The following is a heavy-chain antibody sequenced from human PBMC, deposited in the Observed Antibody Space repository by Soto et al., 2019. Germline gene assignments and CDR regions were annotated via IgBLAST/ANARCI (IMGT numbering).Heavy chain of an antibody. Sequence: VASVKVSCKASGGTFSSYAISWVRQAPGQGLEWMGGIIPIFGTANYAQKFQGRVTITADKSTSTAYMELSSLRSEDTAVYYCASKYSSSWPNYYGMDVWGQGTTVTVSS. J-gene: IGHJ6*02. CDR2: IIPIFGTA. V-gene: IGHV1-69*06. CDR1: GGTFSSYA. CDR3: ASKYSSSWPNYYGMDV. D-gene: IGHD6-13*01.